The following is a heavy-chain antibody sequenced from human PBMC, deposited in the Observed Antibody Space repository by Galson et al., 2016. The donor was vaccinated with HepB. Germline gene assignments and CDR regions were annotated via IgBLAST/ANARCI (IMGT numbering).Heavy chain of an antibody. J-gene: IGHJ3*01. CDR1: GDPISPHF. CDR2: ISYRGNT. Sequence: TLSLTCTVSGDPISPHFWSWIRQPPGKGLEWIGYISYRGNTNYSASLTSRVTISLDTSDKQFSLKLNSVTAADTAVYYCARGFGYHAFDFWGQGTTVTVSS. V-gene: IGHV4-59*11. CDR3: ARGFGYHAFDF. D-gene: IGHD5-18*01.